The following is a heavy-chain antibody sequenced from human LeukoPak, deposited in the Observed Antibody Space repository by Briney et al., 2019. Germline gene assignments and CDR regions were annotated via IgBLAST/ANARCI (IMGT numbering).Heavy chain of an antibody. J-gene: IGHJ4*02. CDR2: LSAASTP. Sequence: PSETLSLTCTVSGDSVIYSYWSWIRQPAGKGLELIGRLSAASTPDYNPSLKSRLTMSVDTSKNQFSLRLSSVTAADTAVYYCARVLSWGRGIDYWGQGTLVTVSS. CDR1: GDSVIYSY. D-gene: IGHD6-13*01. V-gene: IGHV4-4*07. CDR3: ARVLSWGRGIDY.